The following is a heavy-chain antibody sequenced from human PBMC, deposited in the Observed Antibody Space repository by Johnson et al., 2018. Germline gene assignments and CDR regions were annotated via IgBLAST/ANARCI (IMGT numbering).Heavy chain of an antibody. Sequence: PGKGLECIGEINHSGSTHYNTSLKSRVTISVDTSKNQFSLKLSSVTAADTAVYYCARGRPIAVDYYYYGMDVWGQGTTVTVSS. J-gene: IGHJ6*02. CDR2: INHSGST. CDR3: ARGRPIAVDYYYYGMDV. D-gene: IGHD6-19*01. V-gene: IGHV4-34*01.